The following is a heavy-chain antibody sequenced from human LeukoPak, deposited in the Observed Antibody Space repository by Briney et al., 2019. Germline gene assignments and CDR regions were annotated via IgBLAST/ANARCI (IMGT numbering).Heavy chain of an antibody. J-gene: IGHJ4*02. Sequence: GGSLRLSCAASGFTFTSYGMTWVRQAPGKGLEWVSSISHSSSYIYYADSVKGRFTISRDNAKNSLYLQMNSLRVEDTAVYYCARDKGGYNEVDYWGQGTLVTVSS. CDR3: ARDKGGYNEVDY. V-gene: IGHV3-21*01. CDR2: ISHSSSYI. D-gene: IGHD5-24*01. CDR1: GFTFTSYG.